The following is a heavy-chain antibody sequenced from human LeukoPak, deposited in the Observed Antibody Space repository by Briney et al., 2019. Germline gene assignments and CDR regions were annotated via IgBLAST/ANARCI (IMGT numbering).Heavy chain of an antibody. J-gene: IGHJ3*02. D-gene: IGHD3-22*01. CDR1: GFTFSSYG. Sequence: GGSLRLSCAASGFTFSSYGMHWVRQAPGKGLEWVAFIRYDGSNKYYADSVKGQFTISRDNSKNTLYLQMNSLRAEDTAVYYCAKLLVTYYYDRSGYADAFDIWGQGTMVTVSS. V-gene: IGHV3-30*02. CDR2: IRYDGSNK. CDR3: AKLLVTYYYDRSGYADAFDI.